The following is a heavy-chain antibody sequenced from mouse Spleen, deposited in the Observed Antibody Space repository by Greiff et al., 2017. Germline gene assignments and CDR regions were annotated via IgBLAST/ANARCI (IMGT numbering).Heavy chain of an antibody. CDR2: INPSTGGT. CDR3: AREVLGYFDY. D-gene: IGHD4-1*01. Sequence: EVKLQQSGPELVKPGASVKISCKASGYSFTGYYMNWVKQSPEKSLEWIGEINPSTGGTTYNQKFKAKATLTVDKSSSTAYMQLKSLTSEDSAVYYCAREVLGYFDYWGQGTTLTVSS. CDR1: GYSFTGYY. J-gene: IGHJ2*01. V-gene: IGHV1-42*01.